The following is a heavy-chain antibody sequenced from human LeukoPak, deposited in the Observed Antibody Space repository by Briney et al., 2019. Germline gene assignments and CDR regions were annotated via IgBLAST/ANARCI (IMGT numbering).Heavy chain of an antibody. J-gene: IGHJ3*02. CDR2: ISWNSGSI. CDR1: GFTFDDYA. V-gene: IGHV3-9*03. D-gene: IGHD6-13*01. CDR3: AKDRSSWYDAFDI. Sequence: PGRSLRLSCAASGFTFDDYAMHWVRQAPGKGLEWVSGISWNSGSIGYADSVKGRFTISRDNAKNSLYLQMNSLRAEDMALYYCAKDRSSWYDAFDIWGQGTMVTVSS.